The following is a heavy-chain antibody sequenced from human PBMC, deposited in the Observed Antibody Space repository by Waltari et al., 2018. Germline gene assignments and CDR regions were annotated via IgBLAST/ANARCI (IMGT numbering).Heavy chain of an antibody. Sequence: QVQLVESGGGVVQPGGSLRLSCAASGFTFSSYGMPWVRQAPGKGLEWVAFIRYDGSNKYYADSVKGRFTISRDNSKNTLYLQMNSLRAEDTAVYYCAKDRFGYGSGSPFDYWGQGTLVTVSS. CDR1: GFTFSSYG. CDR3: AKDRFGYGSGSPFDY. CDR2: IRYDGSNK. V-gene: IGHV3-30*02. D-gene: IGHD3-10*01. J-gene: IGHJ4*02.